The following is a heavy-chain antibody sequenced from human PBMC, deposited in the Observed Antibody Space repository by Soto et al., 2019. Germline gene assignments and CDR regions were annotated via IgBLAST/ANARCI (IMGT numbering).Heavy chain of an antibody. CDR2: IFVSNGST. Sequence: QVLLVQSGAEVKKPGASVRVSCKASGFTFSTYGISWVRQAPGQGLEWMGRIFVSNGSTHYAQNYQGRLTMTTERSTSIAYMELRSLRSDDTAVYYCASHSFTMVRGIIGSPVDIWGKGTMITVSS. V-gene: IGHV1-18*01. D-gene: IGHD3-10*01. CDR1: GFTFSTYG. CDR3: ASHSFTMVRGIIGSPVDI. J-gene: IGHJ3*02.